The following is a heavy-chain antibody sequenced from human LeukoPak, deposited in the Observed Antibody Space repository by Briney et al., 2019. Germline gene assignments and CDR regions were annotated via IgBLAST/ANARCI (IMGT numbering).Heavy chain of an antibody. CDR3: AREYCSSTSCYAGYYYYGMDV. J-gene: IGHJ6*02. CDR2: ISAYNGNT. D-gene: IGHD2-2*01. CDR1: GYTFTSYG. V-gene: IGHV1-18*01. Sequence: ASVKVSCKASGYTFTSYGISWVRQAPGQGLEWMGWISAYNGNTNYAQKLQGRVTMTTDTSTSTAYMELRSLRSDDTAVYYCAREYCSSTSCYAGYYYYGMDVWGQGTTVTVSS.